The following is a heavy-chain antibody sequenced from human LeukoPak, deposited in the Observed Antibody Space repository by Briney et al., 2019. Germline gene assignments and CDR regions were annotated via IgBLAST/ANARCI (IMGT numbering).Heavy chain of an antibody. CDR1: GFTFSGYS. CDR2: ISSSSTTI. J-gene: IGHJ4*02. V-gene: IGHV3-48*01. CDR3: ARVSSVWQLVARGAIDY. D-gene: IGHD6-6*01. Sequence: PGGSLRLSCAASGFTFSGYSMNWVRQAPGKGLEWVSYISSSSTTIYYADSVKGRFTISRDNAKNSLYLQMNSLRAEDMAVYYCARVSSVWQLVARGAIDYWGQGTLVTVSS.